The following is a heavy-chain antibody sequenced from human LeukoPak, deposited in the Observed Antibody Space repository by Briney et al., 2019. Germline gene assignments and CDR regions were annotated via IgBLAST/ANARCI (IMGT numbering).Heavy chain of an antibody. Sequence: SETLSLTCAVYGGSFSGYYWSWLRQPPGKGLEWIGEIHHSGSTNYNPSLKSRVTISIDTSKNQFSLKLSSVTAADTAVYYCARSRGWLQSHPLGYWGQGALVTVSS. J-gene: IGHJ4*02. CDR3: ARSRGWLQSHPLGY. CDR2: IHHSGST. D-gene: IGHD5-24*01. CDR1: GGSFSGYY. V-gene: IGHV4-34*01.